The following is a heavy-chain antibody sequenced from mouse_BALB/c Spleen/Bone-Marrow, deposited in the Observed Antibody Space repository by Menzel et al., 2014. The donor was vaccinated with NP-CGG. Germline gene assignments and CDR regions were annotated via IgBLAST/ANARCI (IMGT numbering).Heavy chain of an antibody. D-gene: IGHD2-4*01. J-gene: IGHJ3*01. CDR3: ARRGVYDYPWFVY. Sequence: QLQLQQSGAELARPGASVKMSCRASGYTFTTYTVHWVKQRPGQGLEWIGYINPSSDYTNYNQKFKDKATLTADKSSSTAYMQLSSLTSEDSAVYYCARRGVYDYPWFVYWGQGTLVTVSA. CDR1: GYTFTTYT. CDR2: INPSSDYT. V-gene: IGHV1-4*01.